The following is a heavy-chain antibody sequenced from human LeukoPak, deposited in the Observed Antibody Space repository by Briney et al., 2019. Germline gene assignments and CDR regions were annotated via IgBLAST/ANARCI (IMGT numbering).Heavy chain of an antibody. CDR2: INYSGDST. J-gene: IGHJ3*02. Sequence: QPGGSLRLSCAASGFTFSDYAMNWVRQAPGKGLEWVSTINYSGDSTYYADSVKGRFTISRDNSKNTLYLQMNSLRAEDTAVYYCAKDPCGSTNCYNGVFDIWGQGTMVTVSS. CDR3: AKDPCGSTNCYNGVFDI. V-gene: IGHV3-23*01. D-gene: IGHD2-2*02. CDR1: GFTFSDYA.